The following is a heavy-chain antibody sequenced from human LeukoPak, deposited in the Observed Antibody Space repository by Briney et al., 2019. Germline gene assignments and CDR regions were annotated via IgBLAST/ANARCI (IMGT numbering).Heavy chain of an antibody. CDR2: ISTSSSYI. CDR1: GFTFSSYT. Sequence: GGSLRLSCAASGFTFSSYTMNWVRQAPGKGLEWVSSISTSSSYIYYADSVKGRFTISRDNAKNSLYLQMNSLRAEDTALYYCARVPYYYDSSGYYYYYYYMDVWGKGTTVTVSS. CDR3: ARVPYYYDSSGYYYYYYYMDV. J-gene: IGHJ6*03. V-gene: IGHV3-21*04. D-gene: IGHD3-22*01.